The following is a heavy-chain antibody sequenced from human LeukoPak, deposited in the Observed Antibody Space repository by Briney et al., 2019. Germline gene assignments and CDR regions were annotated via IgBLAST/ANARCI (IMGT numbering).Heavy chain of an antibody. CDR1: GDSVSSNSAA. V-gene: IGHV6-1*01. CDR3: ARDLSGVVGATRAWFDP. CDR2: TYYRSKWHN. D-gene: IGHD1-26*01. J-gene: IGHJ5*02. Sequence: SQTLSLTCAISGDSVSSNSAAWNWIGQSPSRGLEGLGSTYYRSKWHNDYAVSVKSRITINPDTSKNQFSLQLNSVTPEDTAVYYCARDLSGVVGATRAWFDPWGQGTLVTVSS.